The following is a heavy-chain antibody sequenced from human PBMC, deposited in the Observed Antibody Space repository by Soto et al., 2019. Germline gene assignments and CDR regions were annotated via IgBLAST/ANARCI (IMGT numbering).Heavy chain of an antibody. CDR2: IYYSGYT. CDR3: ARGFGDGWYGGPDY. Sequence: SETLSLTCTVSGGSISSHYWSWIRQPPGKGPQWIGSIYYSGYTYYNPSLKSRVTISVDTSKNQFSLKLTSVTVADTAVYYCARGFGDGWYGGPDYWGQGALVTVSS. J-gene: IGHJ4*02. V-gene: IGHV4-59*11. D-gene: IGHD6-19*01. CDR1: GGSISSHY.